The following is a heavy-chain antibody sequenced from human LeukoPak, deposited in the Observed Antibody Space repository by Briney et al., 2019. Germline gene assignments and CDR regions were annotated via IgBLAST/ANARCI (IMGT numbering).Heavy chain of an antibody. J-gene: IGHJ4*02. Sequence: AGESLRLSCTASGFTFSNYWMQWVRQAPGQGLVWLSRIKADGSSADYADVVKGRFTVSRDNDQNTLYLQVNSLRAEDTAVYYCATGRGTPLGFWGQGALVTVSS. CDR3: ATGRGTPLGF. CDR2: IKADGSSA. V-gene: IGHV3-74*01. CDR1: GFTFSNYW. D-gene: IGHD1-26*01.